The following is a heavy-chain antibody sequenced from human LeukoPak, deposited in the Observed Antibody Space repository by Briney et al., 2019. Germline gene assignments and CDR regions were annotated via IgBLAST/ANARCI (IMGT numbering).Heavy chain of an antibody. J-gene: IGHJ5*02. D-gene: IGHD5-18*01. CDR2: IYTSGST. CDR3: ARDPLSVDTAMDPYNWFDP. V-gene: IGHV4-61*02. Sequence: SQTLSLTCTVSGGSISSGSYYWSWIRQPAGKGLEWIGRIYTSGSTNYNPSLKSRVTMSVDTSKNQFSLKLSSVTAADTAVYYCARDPLSVDTAMDPYNWFDPWGQGTLVTVSS. CDR1: GGSISSGSYY.